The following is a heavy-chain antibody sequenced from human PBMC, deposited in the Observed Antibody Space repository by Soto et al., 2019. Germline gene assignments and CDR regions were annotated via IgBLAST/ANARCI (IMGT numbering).Heavy chain of an antibody. V-gene: IGHV3-15*01. CDR2: IKSKADGGTT. CDR3: TSLYYGH. Sequence: PGGSLRLSCAASEFTFANAWISWVRQAPGKGLEWVGRIKSKADGGTTDYAAPVKGRFTISRDESQNTLYLQMNSLETEDTAVYYCTSLYYGHWGQGTLVTVSS. J-gene: IGHJ4*02. D-gene: IGHD4-17*01. CDR1: EFTFANAW.